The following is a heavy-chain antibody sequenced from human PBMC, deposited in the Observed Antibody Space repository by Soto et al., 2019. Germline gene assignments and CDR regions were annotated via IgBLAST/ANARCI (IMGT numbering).Heavy chain of an antibody. CDR2: ISYDGSNK. D-gene: IGHD6-13*01. CDR1: GFTFSSYA. Sequence: QVQLVESGGGVVQPGRSLRLSCAASGFTFSSYAMHWVRQAPGKGLEWVAVISYDGSNKYYADSVKGRFTISRDNSKNTLYLQMNSLRAEDTAVYYCARDQEQQLEGYYYYGMDVWGQGTTVTVSS. J-gene: IGHJ6*02. CDR3: ARDQEQQLEGYYYYGMDV. V-gene: IGHV3-30-3*01.